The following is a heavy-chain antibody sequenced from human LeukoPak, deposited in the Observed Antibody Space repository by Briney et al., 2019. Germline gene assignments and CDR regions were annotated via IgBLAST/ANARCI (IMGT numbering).Heavy chain of an antibody. Sequence: GGPLRLSCAASGFTFSSYAMSWVRQAPGKGLEWVSAISGSGGSTYYADSVKGRFTISRDNSKNTLYLQTNSLRAEDTAVYYCAKVYSSGWYYFDYWGQGTLVTVSS. CDR3: AKVYSSGWYYFDY. J-gene: IGHJ4*02. CDR2: ISGSGGST. V-gene: IGHV3-23*01. D-gene: IGHD6-19*01. CDR1: GFTFSSYA.